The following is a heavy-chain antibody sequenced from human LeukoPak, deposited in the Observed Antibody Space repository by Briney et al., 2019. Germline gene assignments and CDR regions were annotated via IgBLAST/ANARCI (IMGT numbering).Heavy chain of an antibody. CDR2: IKQDGSET. D-gene: IGHD3-3*01. J-gene: IGHJ4*02. Sequence: GGSLSLSCAASLFTLSSYCMSWVRRAPGKGLEWVAIIKQDGSETYYVDSVRGRFTISKDNAKNSLYLQMNRLRAEDTAVYYCARDFWGAYRVDYFDYWGQGTLVTVSS. CDR1: LFTLSSYC. V-gene: IGHV3-7*01. CDR3: ARDFWGAYRVDYFDY.